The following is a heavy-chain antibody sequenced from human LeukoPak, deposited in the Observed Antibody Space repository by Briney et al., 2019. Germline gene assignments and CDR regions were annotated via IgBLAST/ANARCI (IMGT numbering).Heavy chain of an antibody. CDR1: GGSFSGYY. V-gene: IGHV4-34*01. D-gene: IGHD3-10*01. J-gene: IGHJ5*02. CDR3: ARGPGYYGSGSYLWFDP. CDR2: INHSGST. Sequence: PSETLSLTCAVYGGSFSGYYWSWIRQPPGKGLEWIGEINHSGSTNYNPSLKGRVTISVDTSKNQFSLKLSSVTAADTAVYYCARGPGYYGSGSYLWFDPWGQGTLVTVSS.